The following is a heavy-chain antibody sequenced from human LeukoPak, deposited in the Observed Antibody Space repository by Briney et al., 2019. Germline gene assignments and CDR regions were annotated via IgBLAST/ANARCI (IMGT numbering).Heavy chain of an antibody. J-gene: IGHJ6*02. Sequence: PGGSLRLSCAASGFTFSSYGMHWVRQAPGKGLEWVAVISYDGSNKYYADSVKGRFTISRDNSRNTLYLQMNSLRAEDTAVYYCAKDSTSFYGMDVWGQGTTVTVSS. V-gene: IGHV3-30*18. CDR2: ISYDGSNK. CDR3: AKDSTSFYGMDV. D-gene: IGHD2-2*01. CDR1: GFTFSSYG.